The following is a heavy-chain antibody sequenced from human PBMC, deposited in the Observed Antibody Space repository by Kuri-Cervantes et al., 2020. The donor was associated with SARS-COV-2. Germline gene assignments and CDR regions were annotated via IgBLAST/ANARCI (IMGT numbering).Heavy chain of an antibody. Sequence: GSLRLSCSVSGGSTSRYYWSWMRQPPGKGLEWIGNIHYSGSTNYNNSLDSRVTISVDTSKNQLSLRLSSVTAADTAVYYCGRLGATKGSHYYGVDVWGQGTTVTVSS. CDR3: GRLGATKGSHYYGVDV. CDR2: IHYSGST. CDR1: GGSTSRYY. D-gene: IGHD1-26*01. J-gene: IGHJ6*02. V-gene: IGHV4-59*01.